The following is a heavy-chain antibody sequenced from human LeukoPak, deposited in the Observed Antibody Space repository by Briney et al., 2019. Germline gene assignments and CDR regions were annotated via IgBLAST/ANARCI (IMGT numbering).Heavy chain of an antibody. CDR2: ISGRGASK. CDR1: GLTFNNYA. CDR3: AKYYDILTGYYTTRENYYYYMDV. Sequence: PGGSLRLSCAVSGLTFNNYAMSWVRQAPGKGLEWVSGISGRGASKYYADSVKGRFTISRDNSKNTLYLQMNSLRAEDTAVYYCAKYYDILTGYYTTRENYYYYMDVWGKGTTVTISS. J-gene: IGHJ6*03. D-gene: IGHD3-9*01. V-gene: IGHV3-23*01.